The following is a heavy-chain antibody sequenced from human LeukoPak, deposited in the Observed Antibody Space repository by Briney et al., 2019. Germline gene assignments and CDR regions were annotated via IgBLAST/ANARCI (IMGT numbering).Heavy chain of an antibody. CDR1: GYSFTTYD. CDR2: MRPKKSDT. V-gene: IGHV1-8*01. CDR3: AGGPPEDTSSGY. D-gene: IGHD3-22*01. Sequence: ASVKVSCQASGYSFTTYDINWVRQAPGQGLEWMGWMRPKKSDTGYARKFQDRVTLTWNISTDTAYMELNSLTAEDTAVYFCAGGPPEDTSSGYWGQRTLVTVSS. J-gene: IGHJ4*02.